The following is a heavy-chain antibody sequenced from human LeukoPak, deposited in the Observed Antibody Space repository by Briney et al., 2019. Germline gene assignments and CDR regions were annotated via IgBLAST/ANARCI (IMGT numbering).Heavy chain of an antibody. CDR3: ARADYSSSWSHEYFYMDV. D-gene: IGHD6-13*01. V-gene: IGHV4-4*07. CDR2: IYHSGNT. J-gene: IGHJ6*03. Sequence: SETLSLTCTVSGGSISRYYWSWIRLPAGKGLEWIGSIYHSGNTYYNPFLKSRVTMSVDTSKNQFSLNLRSVTAADTAVYYCARADYSSSWSHEYFYMDVWGKGTTVTVSS. CDR1: GGSISRYY.